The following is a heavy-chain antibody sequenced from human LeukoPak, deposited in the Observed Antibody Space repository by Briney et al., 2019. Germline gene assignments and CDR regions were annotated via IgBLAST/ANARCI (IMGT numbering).Heavy chain of an antibody. D-gene: IGHD2-8*01. CDR3: ARDPNIILLSGYFDF. CDR2: INPNSGAT. J-gene: IGHJ4*02. CDR1: GYNFTDFY. Sequence: ASVKVSCKASGYNFTDFYIHWVRQAPGQGLEWMGWINPNSGATSYAQKFQGRVTMTREMSITTVYMELSRLRSDDTAVYYCARDPNIILLSGYFDFWGQGTLVTVSS. V-gene: IGHV1-2*02.